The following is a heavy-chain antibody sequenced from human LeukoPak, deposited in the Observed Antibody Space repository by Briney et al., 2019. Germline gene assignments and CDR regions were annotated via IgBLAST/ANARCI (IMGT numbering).Heavy chain of an antibody. CDR2: INHSGIT. Sequence: SETLSLTCAVYGGSFSGDYWIWVRQTPEKGLEWIGEINHSGITNYNPSFKSRVAISVDTSKNQFSLKLSSVTAADMAIYYCAKAPGWPAGRSGSLLYWGQGTLVTVSS. CDR1: GGSFSGDY. J-gene: IGHJ4*02. CDR3: AKAPGWPAGRSGSLLY. V-gene: IGHV4-34*01. D-gene: IGHD1-26*01.